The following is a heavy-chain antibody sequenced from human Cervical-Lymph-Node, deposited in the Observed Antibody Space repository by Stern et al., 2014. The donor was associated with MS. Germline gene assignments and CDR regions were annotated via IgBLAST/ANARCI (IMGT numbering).Heavy chain of an antibody. D-gene: IGHD5-24*01. V-gene: IGHV4-59*12. CDR2: IAKAGAA. Sequence: QVQLQESGPGLVKPSETLSLTCTVSGDSTSSSYWSWLRQPPGKALEWLGYIAKAGAANYNPSLKSRVTISVDTSKNQFSLQLTSATAADTAIYFCARDRDGNNYWYFGLWGPGILVTVSS. CDR1: GDSTSSSY. CDR3: ARDRDGNNYWYFGL. J-gene: IGHJ2*01.